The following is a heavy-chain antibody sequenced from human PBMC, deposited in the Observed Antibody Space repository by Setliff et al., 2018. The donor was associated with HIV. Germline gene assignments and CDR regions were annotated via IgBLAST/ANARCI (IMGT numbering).Heavy chain of an antibody. CDR2: INPNSGGT. D-gene: IGHD2-8*01. V-gene: IGHV1-2*06. CDR3: ATKPHCINGVCLDAFDI. J-gene: IGHJ3*02. CDR1: GYTFTSYY. Sequence: ASVKVSCKASGYTFTSYYMHWVRQAPGQGLEWMGRINPNSGGTNYAQKFQGRVTMTRDTSISTAYMELRRLRSDDAAVYYCATKPHCINGVCLDAFDIWGQGTKVTVSS.